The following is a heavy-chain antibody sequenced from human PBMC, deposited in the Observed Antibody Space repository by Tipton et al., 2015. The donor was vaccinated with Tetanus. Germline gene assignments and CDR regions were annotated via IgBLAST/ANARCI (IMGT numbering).Heavy chain of an antibody. Sequence: SLRLSCAASGFTFSSYPMTWVRQAPGKGLEWVSGVSGSGGSRYYADSERGRFTVSRDNSKNTLHLQMIILRAEDTAVYSCARGMSEASNCGGDYYSDYWGQGTLVTVSS. J-gene: IGHJ4*02. V-gene: IGHV3-23*01. CDR2: VSGSGGSR. D-gene: IGHD2-21*02. CDR3: ARGMSEASNCGGDYYSDY. CDR1: GFTFSSYP.